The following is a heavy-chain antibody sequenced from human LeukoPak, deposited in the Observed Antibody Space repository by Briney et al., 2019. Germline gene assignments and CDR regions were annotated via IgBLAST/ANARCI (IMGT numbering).Heavy chain of an antibody. CDR1: GGTFSSYG. V-gene: IGHV1-18*01. CDR2: ISAYNGNT. CDR3: ARGRSGRGMDV. Sequence: ASVTVSCKASGGTFSSYGISWVRQAPGQGLEWMGWISAYNGNTNYAQKLQDRVTMTTDRSTSTAYMELRSLRSDDTAVYYCARGRSGRGMDVWGKGTTVTVSS. D-gene: IGHD3-10*01. J-gene: IGHJ6*04.